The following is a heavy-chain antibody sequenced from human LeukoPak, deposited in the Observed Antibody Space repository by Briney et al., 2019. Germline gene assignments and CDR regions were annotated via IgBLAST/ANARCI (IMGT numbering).Heavy chain of an antibody. J-gene: IGHJ5*02. V-gene: IGHV1-2*02. D-gene: IGHD3-3*01. Sequence: GASVKVSCKASGYTFTGYYIHWVRQAPGQGLEWLGWINPKSGGTNYARKFQGSVTMTRDTSISTAYMELTRLRSDDTAVYYCARANPYYDFWSGYYIGFDPWGQGTLVTVSS. CDR3: ARANPYYDFWSGYYIGFDP. CDR2: INPKSGGT. CDR1: GYTFTGYY.